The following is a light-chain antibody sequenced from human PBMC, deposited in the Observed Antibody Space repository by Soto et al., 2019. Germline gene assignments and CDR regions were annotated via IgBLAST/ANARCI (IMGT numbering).Light chain of an antibody. CDR3: QQGNSFPRT. CDR2: AAS. J-gene: IGKJ2*01. CDR1: QDISNW. Sequence: DIQMTQSPSSVSASVGDRVTITCRASQDISNWLAWYQQKPGKAPRLLIYAASSLQTGVPSRFSGSGSGTEFTHTITSLQPEDYATYYCQQGNSFPRTFGQGTKLEIK. V-gene: IGKV1D-12*01.